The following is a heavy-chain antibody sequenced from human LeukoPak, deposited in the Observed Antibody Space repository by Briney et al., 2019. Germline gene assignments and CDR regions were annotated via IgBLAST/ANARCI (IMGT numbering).Heavy chain of an antibody. J-gene: IGHJ6*02. CDR1: GFTFSSYA. D-gene: IGHD3-3*01. V-gene: IGHV3-30-3*01. CDR2: ISYDGSNK. CDR3: ARDFLEWYYYYYGMDA. Sequence: PGRSLRLSCAASGFTFSSYAMHWVRQAPGKGLEWVAVISYDGSNKYYADSVMGRFTISRDNSKNTLYLQMNSLRAEDTAVYYCARDFLEWYYYYYGMDAWGQGTTVTVSS.